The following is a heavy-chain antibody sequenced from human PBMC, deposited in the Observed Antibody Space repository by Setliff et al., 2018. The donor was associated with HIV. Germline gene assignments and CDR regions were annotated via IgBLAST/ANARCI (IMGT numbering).Heavy chain of an antibody. D-gene: IGHD3-10*01. V-gene: IGHV4-59*08. Sequence: SETLSLTCNVSGGSISSYHWNWVRQSPGKGLEWIGHVFYSGSTSYNPSLKSRVTISIDTSRHQFSLKVTSVTAADTAVYYCARHTTWFSGYFDNWGQGALVTVSS. CDR1: GGSISSYH. CDR3: ARHTTWFSGYFDN. CDR2: VFYSGST. J-gene: IGHJ4*02.